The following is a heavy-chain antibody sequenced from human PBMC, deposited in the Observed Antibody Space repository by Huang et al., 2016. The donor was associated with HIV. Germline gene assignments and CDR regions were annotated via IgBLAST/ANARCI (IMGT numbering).Heavy chain of an antibody. V-gene: IGHV3-30*18. CDR2: ISYDGSSK. J-gene: IGHJ4*02. CDR1: GFTFNKFD. D-gene: IGHD1-26*01. CDR3: AKDGRGSGTYYDYFEY. Sequence: QVQLVESGGGVVQPGRSLRLSCAAFGFTFNKFDMHWVRQAPGKGLEWVAIISYDGSSKYQADSVKGRFTSSRDNSKNTVYLQMNSLRVEDTAVYYCAKDGRGSGTYYDYFEYWGQGTLVTVSS.